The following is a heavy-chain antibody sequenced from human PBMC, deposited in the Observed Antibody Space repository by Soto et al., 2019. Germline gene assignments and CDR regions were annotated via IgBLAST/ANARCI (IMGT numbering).Heavy chain of an antibody. V-gene: IGHV3-48*02. CDR2: ISSSSSTI. CDR1: GFTFSTYS. Sequence: EVQLVESGGGLVQPGGSLRLSCAASGFTFSTYSMNWVRQAPGKGLEWVSYISSSSSTIYYADSVKGRFTISRDNAKNSMYLPMNRLREEETAKYYCASAGCSYSLDYWGQGTLVTVSS. J-gene: IGHJ4*02. CDR3: ASAGCSYSLDY. D-gene: IGHD3-22*01.